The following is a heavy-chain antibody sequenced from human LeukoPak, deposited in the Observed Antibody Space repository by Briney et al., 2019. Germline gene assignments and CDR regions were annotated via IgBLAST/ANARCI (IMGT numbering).Heavy chain of an antibody. D-gene: IGHD5-18*01. Sequence: GGSLRLSCAASGFTFSSYAMSWVRQAPGKELEWVSAISGSGGSTYYANSVKGRFTISRDNSKNTLYLQMNSLRAEDTAVYYCAKTGGIQLWSHFDYWGQGTLVTVSS. V-gene: IGHV3-23*01. CDR1: GFTFSSYA. CDR2: ISGSGGST. J-gene: IGHJ4*02. CDR3: AKTGGIQLWSHFDY.